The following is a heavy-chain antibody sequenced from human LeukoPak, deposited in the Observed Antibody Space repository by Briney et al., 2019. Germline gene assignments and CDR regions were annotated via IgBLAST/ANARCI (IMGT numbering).Heavy chain of an antibody. J-gene: IGHJ4*02. Sequence: SETLSLTCSVSGGSINNYYGTWIRQAPGKGLEWIGNVYYTGTTNYNPSLKSRVSMSVDTSKNQFSLKLSSVTAADTAVFYCARENSGSYREFDYWGQGTLVTVSS. V-gene: IGHV4-59*12. CDR2: VYYTGTT. CDR1: GGSINNYY. D-gene: IGHD1-26*01. CDR3: ARENSGSYREFDY.